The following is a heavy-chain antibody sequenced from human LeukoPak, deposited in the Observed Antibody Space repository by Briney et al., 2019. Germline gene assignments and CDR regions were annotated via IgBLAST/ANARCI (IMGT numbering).Heavy chain of an antibody. V-gene: IGHV4-38-2*02. J-gene: IGHJ5*02. CDR2: IYNSGST. CDR3: AGAYSSSWYWNWFDP. D-gene: IGHD6-13*01. Sequence: SETLSLTCTVSGYSISSGYYWGWIRQAPGKGLEWIGSIYNSGSTYYNPSLKSRVTISVDMSKNQFSLKMSSVTAADTAVYYCAGAYSSSWYWNWFDPWGQGTLVTVSS. CDR1: GYSISSGYY.